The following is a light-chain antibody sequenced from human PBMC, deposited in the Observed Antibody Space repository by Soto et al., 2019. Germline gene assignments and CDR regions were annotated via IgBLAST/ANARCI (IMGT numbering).Light chain of an antibody. Sequence: EIVLTQSPGTLSLSPGERATLSCWASQSVGTNFLAWYQKKPAQAPRLVIYGASSRATGIPDRFSGSGSGTDFTLTISRLEPEDFAVYYYQHYGTSFSLTFGGGTKVEIK. CDR3: QHYGTSFSLT. CDR2: GAS. V-gene: IGKV3-20*01. J-gene: IGKJ4*01. CDR1: QSVGTNF.